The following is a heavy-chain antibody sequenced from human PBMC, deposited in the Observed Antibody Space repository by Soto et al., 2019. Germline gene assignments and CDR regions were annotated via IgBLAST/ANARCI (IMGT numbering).Heavy chain of an antibody. CDR2: IIPIFGTA. CDR1: GGTFSSYA. Sequence: ASVKVSCKASGGTFSSYAISWVRQAPGQGLEWMGGIIPIFGTANYAQKFQGRVTITADESTSTAYMELSSLRSEDTAVYYCARRQGGSSWYGSYYYGMDVWGQGTTVTVSS. D-gene: IGHD6-13*01. V-gene: IGHV1-69*13. J-gene: IGHJ6*02. CDR3: ARRQGGSSWYGSYYYGMDV.